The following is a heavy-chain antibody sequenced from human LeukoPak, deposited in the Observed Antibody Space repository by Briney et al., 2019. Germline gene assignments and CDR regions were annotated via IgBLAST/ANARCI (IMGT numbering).Heavy chain of an antibody. CDR1: GFTLSSYA. D-gene: IGHD3-9*01. CDR3: AKDDSDYDILTGYYYTDY. Sequence: PGGSLRLSCAASGFTLSSYAMSWVRQAPGKGLEWVSAISGSGGSTYYADSVKGRFTISRDNSKNTLYLQMNSLRAEDTAVYYCAKDDSDYDILTGYYYTDYWGQGTLVTVSS. V-gene: IGHV3-23*01. J-gene: IGHJ4*02. CDR2: ISGSGGST.